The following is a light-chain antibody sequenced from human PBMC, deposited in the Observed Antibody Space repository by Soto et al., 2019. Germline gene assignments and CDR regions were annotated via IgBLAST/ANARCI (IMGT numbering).Light chain of an antibody. J-gene: IGLJ1*01. CDR3: SSYAGSNRV. CDR1: SSDVGGYNY. CDR2: EVS. V-gene: IGLV2-8*01. Sequence: QSALTQPPSASGSPGQSVTISCTGTSSDVGGYNYVSWYQQYPGKAPKLMIYEVSKRPSGVPDRFSGSKSGNTASLTVSGLQAEDEADYYCSSYAGSNRVFGTGTQLTVL.